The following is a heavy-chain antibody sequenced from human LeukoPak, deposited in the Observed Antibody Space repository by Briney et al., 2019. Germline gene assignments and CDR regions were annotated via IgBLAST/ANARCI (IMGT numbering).Heavy chain of an antibody. Sequence: PSETLSLTCAVSGGSISSSNWWSWVRQPPGKGLEWIGEIYHSGSTNYNPSLKSRVTISVGKSKNQFSLKLSSVTAADTAVYYCARLRVGTAMVEDTPKFDYWGQGTLVTVSS. CDR3: ARLRVGTAMVEDTPKFDY. V-gene: IGHV4-4*02. CDR2: IYHSGST. J-gene: IGHJ4*02. D-gene: IGHD5-18*01. CDR1: GGSISSSNW.